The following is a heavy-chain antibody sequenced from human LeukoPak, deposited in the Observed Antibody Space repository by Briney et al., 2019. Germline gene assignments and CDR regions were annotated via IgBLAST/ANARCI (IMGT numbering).Heavy chain of an antibody. CDR3: ARVSITGTNTDAFHI. J-gene: IGHJ3*02. D-gene: IGHD1-20*01. Sequence: GGSLRLSCVAAAFSFSCSWMQWVRQAPGKGPEWVSRINSDGSSTSYADSVKGRFTISRDNAKNTLYLQMNSLRVEDTAVYHCARVSITGTNTDAFHIWGQGTMVTVSS. V-gene: IGHV3-74*01. CDR1: AFSFSCSW. CDR2: INSDGSST.